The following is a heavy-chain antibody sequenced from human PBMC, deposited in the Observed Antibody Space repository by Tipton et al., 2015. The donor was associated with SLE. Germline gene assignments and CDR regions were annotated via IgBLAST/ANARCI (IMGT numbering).Heavy chain of an antibody. Sequence: GSLRLSCAASGFTFSSYWMSWVRQAPGKGLKWVANIKQDGSEKYYVDSVKGRFTISRDNAKNSLYLQMNSLRAEDTAVYYCARDGEQQLDYYYYGMDVWGQGTTVTVSS. V-gene: IGHV3-7*01. CDR1: GFTFSSYW. CDR3: ARDGEQQLDYYYYGMDV. D-gene: IGHD6-13*01. J-gene: IGHJ6*02. CDR2: IKQDGSEK.